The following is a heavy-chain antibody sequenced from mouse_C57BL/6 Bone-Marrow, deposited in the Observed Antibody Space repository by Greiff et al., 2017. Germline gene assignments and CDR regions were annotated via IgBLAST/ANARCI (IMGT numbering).Heavy chain of an antibody. CDR1: GFTFSSYA. D-gene: IGHD1-1*01. J-gene: IGHJ3*01. V-gene: IGHV5-4*01. Sequence: EVQRVESGGGLVKPGGSLKLSCAASGFTFSSYAMSWVRQTPEKRLEWVATISDGGSYTYYPDNVKGRFTISRDNAKNNLYLQMSHLKSEDTAMYYCARDSYYYGSSYWFAYWGQGTLVTVSA. CDR2: ISDGGSYT. CDR3: ARDSYYYGSSYWFAY.